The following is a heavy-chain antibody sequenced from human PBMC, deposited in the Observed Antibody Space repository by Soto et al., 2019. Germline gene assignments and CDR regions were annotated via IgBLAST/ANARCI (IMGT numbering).Heavy chain of an antibody. Sequence: EGSLRLSCAASGFTFFTYAMSWVRQAPGKGLEWVSSIAYSGDSTYHADSVKVRFTISRENSNNTLYLQMKSLRAEDTAVYYSATDTPVVPFIWHXWGQGTMFTVSX. CDR1: GFTFFTYA. D-gene: IGHD2-15*01. J-gene: IGHJ5*02. CDR2: IAYSGDST. CDR3: ATDTPVVPFIWHX. V-gene: IGHV3-23*01.